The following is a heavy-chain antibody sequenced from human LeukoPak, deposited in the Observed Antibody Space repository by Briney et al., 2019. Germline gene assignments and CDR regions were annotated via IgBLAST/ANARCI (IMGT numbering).Heavy chain of an antibody. D-gene: IGHD4-23*01. CDR2: INSDGSST. V-gene: IGHV3-74*01. J-gene: IGHJ4*02. CDR3: AKDWYSFTVVTPFSH. Sequence: GGSLRLSCAASRFTFSTYWMHWVRQAPGKGLVWVSRINSDGSSTGYADSVKGRFTISRDNSKNTLYLQMNSLRAEDTAVYYCAKDWYSFTVVTPFSHWGQGTLVTVSS. CDR1: RFTFSTYW.